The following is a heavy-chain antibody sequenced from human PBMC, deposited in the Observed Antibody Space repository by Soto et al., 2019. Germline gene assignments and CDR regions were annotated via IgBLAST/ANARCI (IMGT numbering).Heavy chain of an antibody. CDR3: ASDNDFDY. J-gene: IGHJ4*02. V-gene: IGHV3-48*02. CDR1: GVIFSGYS. Sequence: WLSLRLSCAVSGVIFSGYSMNLVSQAPGKGLEWISYISSSGSAIYYADSVKGRFTISRDNAKNSLYLQMNSLRYEYTTVYYCASDNDFDYWGQGVLVTVSS. D-gene: IGHD3-3*01. CDR2: ISSSGSAI.